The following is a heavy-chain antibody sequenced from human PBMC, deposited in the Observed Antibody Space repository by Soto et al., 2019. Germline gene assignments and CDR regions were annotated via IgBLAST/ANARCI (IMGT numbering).Heavy chain of an antibody. V-gene: IGHV1-69*13. CDR1: GGTFSSYA. Sequence: ASVKVSCKASGGTFSSYAISWVRQAPGQGLEWMGGIIPIFGTANYAQKFQGRVTITADESTSTAYMELSSLRSEDTAVYYCARVPTNPPIVGATSLSYWYFDLWGRGTLVTVSS. J-gene: IGHJ2*01. CDR3: ARVPTNPPIVGATSLSYWYFDL. D-gene: IGHD1-26*01. CDR2: IIPIFGTA.